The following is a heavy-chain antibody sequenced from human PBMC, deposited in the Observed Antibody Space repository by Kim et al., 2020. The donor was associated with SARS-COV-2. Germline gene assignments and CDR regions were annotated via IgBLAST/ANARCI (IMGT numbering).Heavy chain of an antibody. D-gene: IGHD3-9*01. CDR3: VKDLDDILTGYYSGPLD. CDR2: ISSNGIST. J-gene: IGHJ4*01. Sequence: GGSRRLSCSASGFTFGSSAMHWVRQAPGKGLEYVSGISSNGISTYYADSVKGRFTISRDNSKNTLYLQMSSLRAEDTAVYYCVKDLDDILTGYYSGPLD. V-gene: IGHV3-64D*09. CDR1: GFTFGSSA.